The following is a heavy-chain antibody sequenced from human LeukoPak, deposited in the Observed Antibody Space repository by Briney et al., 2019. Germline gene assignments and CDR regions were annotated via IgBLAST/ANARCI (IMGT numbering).Heavy chain of an antibody. V-gene: IGHV3-23*01. CDR1: GFTFSSHV. D-gene: IGHD6-19*01. CDR3: AKDSRTSGWPDASDI. J-gene: IGHJ3*02. CDR2: ISGSDDTT. Sequence: PGGSLRLSCAASGFTFSSHVMNWVRQAAGKGLEWVSAISGSDDTTNYADSVKGRFTISRDNSKNTLYLHMNSLRAEDTALYYCAKDSRTSGWPDASDIWGQGAMVTVSS.